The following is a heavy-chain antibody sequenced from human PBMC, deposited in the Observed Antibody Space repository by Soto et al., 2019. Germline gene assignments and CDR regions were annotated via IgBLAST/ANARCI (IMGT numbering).Heavy chain of an antibody. Sequence: GGSLRLSCAASGFTFSSYAMHWVRQAPGKGLEWVAVISYDGSNKYYADSVKGRFTISIDYSKNTLYLQMNSLRAEDTAVYYCARYRWGGSTAMVTGEFDYWGQGTLVTVSS. D-gene: IGHD5-18*01. CDR2: ISYDGSNK. V-gene: IGHV3-30-3*01. CDR1: GFTFSSYA. CDR3: ARYRWGGSTAMVTGEFDY. J-gene: IGHJ4*02.